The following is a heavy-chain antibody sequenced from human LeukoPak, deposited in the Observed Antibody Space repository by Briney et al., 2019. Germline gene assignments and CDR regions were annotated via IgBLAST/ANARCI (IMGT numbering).Heavy chain of an antibody. Sequence: ASVKVSCKASGYTFTSYYMHWVRQAPRQGLEWMGWINPNSGGTNYAQKFQGRVTMTRDTSISTAYMELSRLRSDDTAVYYCARPNSYGYPYYFDYWGQGTLVTVSS. J-gene: IGHJ4*02. CDR3: ARPNSYGYPYYFDY. D-gene: IGHD5-18*01. V-gene: IGHV1-2*02. CDR2: INPNSGGT. CDR1: GYTFTSYY.